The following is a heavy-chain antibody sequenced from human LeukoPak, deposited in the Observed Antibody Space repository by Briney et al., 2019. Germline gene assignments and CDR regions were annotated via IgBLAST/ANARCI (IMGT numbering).Heavy chain of an antibody. V-gene: IGHV3-21*01. CDR3: VRAGPRCGGDCYSYYFDY. CDR2: ISSSSSYI. J-gene: IGHJ4*02. CDR1: GFTFSSYS. D-gene: IGHD2-21*02. Sequence: GGSLRLSCVASGFTFSSYSMHWVRQAPGKGLEWVSSISSSSSYIYYADSVKGRFTISRDNAKNSLYLQMNSLRAEDTAVYYCVRAGPRCGGDCYSYYFDYWGQGTLVTVSS.